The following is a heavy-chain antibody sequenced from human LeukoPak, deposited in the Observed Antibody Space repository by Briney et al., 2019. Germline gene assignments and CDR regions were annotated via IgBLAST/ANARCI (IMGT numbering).Heavy chain of an antibody. Sequence: SETLSLTCTVSGGSISSYYWSWIRQPPGKGLEWIGYIYYSESTNYNPSLKSRVTISVDTSKNQFSLKLSSVTAADTAVYYCEIRKSIAARGRYMDVWGKGTTVTVSS. CDR1: GGSISSYY. V-gene: IGHV4-59*12. CDR3: EIRKSIAARGRYMDV. D-gene: IGHD6-6*01. J-gene: IGHJ6*03. CDR2: IYYSEST.